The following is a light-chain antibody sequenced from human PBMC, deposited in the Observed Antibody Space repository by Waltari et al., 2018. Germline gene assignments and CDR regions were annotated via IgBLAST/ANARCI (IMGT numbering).Light chain of an antibody. CDR3: QHYLNFPHT. CDR1: QNIRTY. V-gene: IGKV3-15*01. Sequence: ILMTPSPATLAVSPGERVTMSCRASQNIRTYLVWYQQKPGQSPRLLIYDAFIRATGIPARFSGSGSGTEFTLTISSLQSEDFAVYYCQHYLNFPHTFGPGTKLEIK. J-gene: IGKJ2*01. CDR2: DAF.